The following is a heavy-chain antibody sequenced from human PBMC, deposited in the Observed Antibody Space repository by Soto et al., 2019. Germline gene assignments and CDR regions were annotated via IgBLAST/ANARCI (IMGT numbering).Heavy chain of an antibody. V-gene: IGHV3-21*01. CDR1: GFTFSRYS. Sequence: GGSLRLSCAASGFTFSRYSMNWVRQAPGKGLEWVSSISSTTNYIYYADSMKGRFTVSRDNTKNSVYLDMNSLSAEDTAVYYCARESEDLTSNFDYWGQGTLVTVSS. CDR2: ISSTTNYI. CDR3: ARESEDLTSNFDY. J-gene: IGHJ4*02.